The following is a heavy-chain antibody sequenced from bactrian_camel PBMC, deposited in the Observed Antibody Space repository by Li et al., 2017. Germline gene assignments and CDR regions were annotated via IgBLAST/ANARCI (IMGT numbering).Heavy chain of an antibody. J-gene: IGHJ4*01. CDR2: ISTDGGST. V-gene: IGHV3S1*01. Sequence: VQLVESGGGLVQPGGSLRLSCTASGLAFSTSCMAWFRQAPGKEREAVASISTDGGSTDYAGSVGGRFTISLDNTKNTLYLQMNTLKPEDTAMYYCAADYRRDVCSRGVFEYWGQGTQVTVS. CDR3: AADYRRDVCSRGVFEY. CDR1: GLAFSTSC. D-gene: IGHD5*01.